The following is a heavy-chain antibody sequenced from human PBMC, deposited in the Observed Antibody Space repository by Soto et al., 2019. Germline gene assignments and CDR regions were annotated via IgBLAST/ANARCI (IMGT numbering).Heavy chain of an antibody. CDR2: IIPIFGTA. D-gene: IGHD3-16*01. Sequence: QVQRVQSGAEVKKPGSSVKVSCKASGGTFSSYAISWVRQAPGQGLEWMGGIIPIFGTANYAQKFQGRVTITADESTSTAYMELSSLRSEETAVYYCATFGADTTPDYYGMDVWGQGTTVTVSS. CDR3: ATFGADTTPDYYGMDV. J-gene: IGHJ6*02. V-gene: IGHV1-69*01. CDR1: GGTFSSYA.